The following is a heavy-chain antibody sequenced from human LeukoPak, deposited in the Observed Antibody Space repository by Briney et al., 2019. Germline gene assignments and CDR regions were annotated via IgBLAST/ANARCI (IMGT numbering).Heavy chain of an antibody. CDR1: GGSISSGDYY. J-gene: IGHJ3*02. D-gene: IGHD3-3*01. Sequence: PSQTLSLTRTVSGGSISSGDYYWSWIRQPPGKGLEWIGYIYYSGSTYYNPSLESRVTISVDTSKNQFSLKLSSVTAADTAVYYCARVGFDDFWSGYLISDAFDIWGQGTMVTDSS. CDR3: ARVGFDDFWSGYLISDAFDI. CDR2: IYYSGST. V-gene: IGHV4-30-4*08.